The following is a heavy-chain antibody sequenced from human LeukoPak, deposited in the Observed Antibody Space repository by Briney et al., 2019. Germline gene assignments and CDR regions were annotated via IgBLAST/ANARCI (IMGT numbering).Heavy chain of an antibody. D-gene: IGHD5-18*01. J-gene: IGHJ4*02. Sequence: PGGSLRLSCAASGFTFSSYWMSWVRQAPGKGLEWVANIKQDGRGKYYVDSVKGRFTISRDNAKNSLYLQMKSLRAEDTAVYYCVRFRTAMQLWKGYYFDYWGQGTRVTVSS. CDR3: VRFRTAMQLWKGYYFDY. V-gene: IGHV3-7*01. CDR1: GFTFSSYW. CDR2: IKQDGRGK.